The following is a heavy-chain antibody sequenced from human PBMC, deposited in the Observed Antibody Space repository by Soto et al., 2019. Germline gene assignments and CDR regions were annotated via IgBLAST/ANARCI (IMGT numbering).Heavy chain of an antibody. Sequence: SETLSLTCTVSGDSIESGRSYWTWIRQKSGKGLEWIGFIDKSGATHYNPSLKSRLRISVDTSKNQFSLNLPSVTAADTAAYSCARDVAGNSGYDDYFDFWGKGIRVTVSS. J-gene: IGHJ4*02. V-gene: IGHV4-31*03. CDR3: ARDVAGNSGYDDYFDF. CDR2: IDKSGAT. CDR1: GDSIESGRSY. D-gene: IGHD5-12*01.